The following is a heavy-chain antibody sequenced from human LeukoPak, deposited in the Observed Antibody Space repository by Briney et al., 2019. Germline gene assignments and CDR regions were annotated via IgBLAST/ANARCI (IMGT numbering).Heavy chain of an antibody. CDR1: GFTFNNYA. V-gene: IGHV3-23*01. D-gene: IGHD6-19*01. J-gene: IGHJ4*02. CDR2: VSNNDLVT. Sequence: PGGSLRLSCLVSGFTFNNYAVSWVRQAPGEGLEWVSTVSNNDLVTYYADSVRGRFTISRDISINTVYLQMHSLRADDTAVYYCAVAGILWGQGTLVTVSS. CDR3: AVAGIL.